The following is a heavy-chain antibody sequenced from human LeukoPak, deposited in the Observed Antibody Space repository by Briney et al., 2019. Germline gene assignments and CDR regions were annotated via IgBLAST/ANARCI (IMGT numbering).Heavy chain of an antibody. D-gene: IGHD1-26*01. J-gene: IGHJ4*02. CDR2: IYYSGST. CDR3: AFGRSDKLGAASI. V-gene: IGHV4-39*07. CDR1: GGSISSSSYY. Sequence: SETLSLTCTVSGGSISSSSYYWGWIRQPPGKGLEWIGSIYYSGSTYYNPSLKSRVTISVDTSKNQFSLKLSSVTAADTAVYYCAFGRSDKLGAASIWGQGTLVTVSS.